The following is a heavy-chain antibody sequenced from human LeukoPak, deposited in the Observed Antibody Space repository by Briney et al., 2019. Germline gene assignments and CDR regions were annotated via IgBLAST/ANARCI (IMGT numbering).Heavy chain of an antibody. CDR2: ISAYNGNT. CDR1: GYTXSSYG. D-gene: IGHD3-9*01. V-gene: IGHV1-18*01. CDR3: ARGYYDILTGYSRGPYYFDY. Sequence: GASVTVSCKASGYTXSSYGISWVRQAPGQGLEWMGWISAYNGNTNYAQKLQGRVTMTTDTSTSTAYMELRSLRSDDTAVYYCARGYYDILTGYSRGPYYFDYWGQGTLVTVSS. J-gene: IGHJ4*02.